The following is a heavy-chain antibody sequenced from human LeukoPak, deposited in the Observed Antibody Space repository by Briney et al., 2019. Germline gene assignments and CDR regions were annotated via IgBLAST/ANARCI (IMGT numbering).Heavy chain of an antibody. V-gene: IGHV1-18*01. J-gene: IGHJ3*02. CDR1: GYTFTSYG. CDR3: ARGYYYDSSGYSDAFDI. Sequence: ASVNVSCTASGYTFTSYGISWVRQAPGQGLEWMGWISAYNGNTNYAQKLQGRVTMTTDTSTSTAYMELRSLRSDDTAVYYCARGYYYDSSGYSDAFDIWGQGTMVTVSS. D-gene: IGHD3-22*01. CDR2: ISAYNGNT.